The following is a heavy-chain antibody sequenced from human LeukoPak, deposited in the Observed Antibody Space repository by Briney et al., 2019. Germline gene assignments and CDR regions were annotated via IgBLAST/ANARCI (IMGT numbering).Heavy chain of an antibody. CDR2: INTDVTVT. D-gene: IGHD6-19*01. Sequence: GGSLRLSCAASGFTFSKYWMLWVRQAPGKGLESVSRINTDVTVTTYADSVKGRFTVSRDNADNTMFLQMNSVRDEDTAVYYCATKQWLAPPPDSWGQGTPVTVSS. V-gene: IGHV3-74*01. J-gene: IGHJ4*02. CDR1: GFTFSKYW. CDR3: ATKQWLAPPPDS.